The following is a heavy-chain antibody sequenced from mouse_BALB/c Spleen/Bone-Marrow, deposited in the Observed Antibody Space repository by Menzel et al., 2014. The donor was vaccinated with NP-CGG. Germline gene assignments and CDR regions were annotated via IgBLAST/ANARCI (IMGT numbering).Heavy chain of an antibody. V-gene: IGHV1-54*01. Sequence: QVQLQHSGAEQVRPGTSVKVSCKASGYAFTTYLIEWVKQRPGQGLEWIGVINPGSGDTHYNEKFKDKATLTADKSSSTAYMQLSSLTSDDSAVYFCARNANWLFTYWGQGTLVTVSA. D-gene: IGHD4-1*01. CDR2: INPGSGDT. J-gene: IGHJ3*01. CDR1: GYAFTTYL. CDR3: ARNANWLFTY.